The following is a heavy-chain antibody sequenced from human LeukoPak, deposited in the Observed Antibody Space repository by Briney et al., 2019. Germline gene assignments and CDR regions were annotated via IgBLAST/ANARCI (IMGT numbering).Heavy chain of an antibody. Sequence: GGSLRLSCAASGFTFSSYSMNWVRQAPGKGLEWASSISSSSSYIYYADSVKGRFTISRDNAKNSLYLQMNSLRAEDTAVYYCAREVVGAAFDYWGQGTLVTVSS. V-gene: IGHV3-21*01. CDR1: GFTFSSYS. CDR3: AREVVGAAFDY. J-gene: IGHJ4*02. D-gene: IGHD1-26*01. CDR2: ISSSSSYI.